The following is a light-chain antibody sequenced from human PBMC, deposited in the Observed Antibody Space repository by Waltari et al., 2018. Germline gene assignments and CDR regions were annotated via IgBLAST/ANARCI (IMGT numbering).Light chain of an antibody. CDR3: SSYTTSRTWV. Sequence: QSALTQPASVSGSPGKSITISCLGSSSDVGAYKYVSWFQQHPGKAPKLIIYDASTRPSGTSDRFSGSKSGNTASLTISGLQAEDEADYYCSSYTTSRTWVFGGGTKLTVL. CDR2: DAS. V-gene: IGLV2-14*03. CDR1: SSDVGAYKY. J-gene: IGLJ3*02.